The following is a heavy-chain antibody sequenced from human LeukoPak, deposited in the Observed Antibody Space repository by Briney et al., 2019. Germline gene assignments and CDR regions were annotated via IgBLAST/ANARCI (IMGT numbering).Heavy chain of an antibody. D-gene: IGHD6-13*01. CDR2: IYYSGST. J-gene: IGHJ5*02. CDR1: GGSISSYY. Sequence: SETLSLTCTVSGGSISSYYWSWIRQPPGKGLEWIGYIYYSGSTNYNPSLKSRVTISVDTSKNQFSLKLSSVTAADTAVYYCARAGYSSSWYGNNWFDPWGQGTLVTVSS. CDR3: ARAGYSSSWYGNNWFDP. V-gene: IGHV4-59*12.